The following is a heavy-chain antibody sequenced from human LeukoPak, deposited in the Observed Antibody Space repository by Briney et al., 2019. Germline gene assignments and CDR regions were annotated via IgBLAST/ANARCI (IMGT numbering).Heavy chain of an antibody. J-gene: IGHJ4*02. CDR3: AKDNSPYSSSSM. D-gene: IGHD6-6*01. Sequence: GGSLRLSCAASGFTFDDYAVHWVRQAPGKGLEWVSGISWNSGSIGYADSVKGRFTISRDNAKNSLYLQMNSLRAEDTALYYCAKDNSPYSSSSMWGQGTLVTVSS. V-gene: IGHV3-9*01. CDR2: ISWNSGSI. CDR1: GFTFDDYA.